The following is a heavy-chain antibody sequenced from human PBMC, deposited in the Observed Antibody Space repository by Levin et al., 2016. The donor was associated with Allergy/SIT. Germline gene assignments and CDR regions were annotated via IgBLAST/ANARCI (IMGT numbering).Heavy chain of an antibody. J-gene: IGHJ4*02. D-gene: IGHD3-3*01. CDR2: ISAYNGNT. Sequence: ASVKVSCKASGYTFTSYGISWVRQAPGQGLEWMGWISAYNGNTNYAQKLQGRVTMTTDTSTSTAYMELRSLRSDDTAVYYCARDTYYDFWSGYLHYFDYWGQGTLVTVSS. CDR1: GYTFTSYG. CDR3: ARDTYYDFWSGYLHYFDY. V-gene: IGHV1-18*04.